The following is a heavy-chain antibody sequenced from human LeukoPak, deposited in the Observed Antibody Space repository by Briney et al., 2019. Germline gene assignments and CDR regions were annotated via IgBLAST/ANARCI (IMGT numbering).Heavy chain of an antibody. Sequence: GGSLRLSCAASGFTFSSYSMNWVRQAPGKGLEWVSSISNSSSYIYYADSVKGRFTISRDNAKNSLYLQMNSLRAEDTAVYYCARAQAAYSSSSSFDYWGQGTLVTVSS. CDR1: GFTFSSYS. CDR3: ARAQAAYSSSSSFDY. V-gene: IGHV3-21*01. D-gene: IGHD6-6*01. CDR2: ISNSSSYI. J-gene: IGHJ4*02.